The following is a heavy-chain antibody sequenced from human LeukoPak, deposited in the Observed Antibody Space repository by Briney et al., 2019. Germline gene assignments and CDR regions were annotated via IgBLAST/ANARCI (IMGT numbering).Heavy chain of an antibody. CDR2: IYYSGST. CDR1: GGSISSYY. V-gene: IGHV4-59*08. D-gene: IGHD3-22*01. J-gene: IGHJ4*02. CDR3: ARVRYDSSLY. Sequence: SETLSLTCTVSGGSISSYYWSWIRQPPGKGLEWIGYIYYSGSTNYNPSLKSRVTISVDTSKNQFSLKLSSVTAADTAVYYCARVRYDSSLYWGQGTLVTVSS.